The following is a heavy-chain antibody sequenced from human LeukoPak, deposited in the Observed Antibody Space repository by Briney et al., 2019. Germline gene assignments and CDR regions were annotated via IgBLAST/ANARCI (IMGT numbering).Heavy chain of an antibody. Sequence: GASVTVSCTASGGTFSSYAISWVRQAPGQGLEWMGGIIPIFGTANYAQKFQGRVTITADESTSTAYMELSSLRSEDTAVYYCARALAVAGIDYWGQGTLVTVSS. J-gene: IGHJ4*02. V-gene: IGHV1-69*13. CDR1: GGTFSSYA. CDR3: ARALAVAGIDY. CDR2: IIPIFGTA. D-gene: IGHD6-19*01.